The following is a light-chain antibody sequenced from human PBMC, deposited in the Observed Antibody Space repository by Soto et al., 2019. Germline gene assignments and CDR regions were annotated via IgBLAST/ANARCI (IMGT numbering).Light chain of an antibody. CDR2: GAS. CDR1: QSVSSN. Sequence: EIVMTQSPATLSVSPGERATLSCRASQSVSSNLAWYQQKPGQAPRLLISGASTRATGIPARFSGSGSGTEFTLTISSLQSEDFAVYYCQQYNNWITFGGGTKGEIK. J-gene: IGKJ4*01. CDR3: QQYNNWIT. V-gene: IGKV3-15*01.